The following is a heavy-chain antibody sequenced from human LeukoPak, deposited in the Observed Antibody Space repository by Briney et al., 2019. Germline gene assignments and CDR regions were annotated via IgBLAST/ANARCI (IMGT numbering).Heavy chain of an antibody. CDR3: ARDAQLWLRRYYFDY. CDR1: GYTFSSYS. V-gene: IGHV3-21*01. Sequence: GGSLRLSCAASGYTFSSYSMNWVRQEPAKGVEWVSSISSSSSYIYYADSVKGRFTISRDNAKNSLYLQMNSLRAEDTAVYYCARDAQLWLRRYYFDYWGQGTLVTVSS. J-gene: IGHJ4*02. CDR2: ISSSSSYI. D-gene: IGHD5-18*01.